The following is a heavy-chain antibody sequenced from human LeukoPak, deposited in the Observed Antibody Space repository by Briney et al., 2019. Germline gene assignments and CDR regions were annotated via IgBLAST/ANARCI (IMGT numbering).Heavy chain of an antibody. D-gene: IGHD3-22*01. CDR2: IYYSGST. CDR3: ARANYYDSSGYYYRLDY. J-gene: IGHJ4*02. V-gene: IGHV4-59*01. Sequence: SETLSLTCTVSGGSISSYYWSWLRQPPGKGLEWIGYIYYSGSTNYNPSLKSRVTISVDTSKNQFSLKLSSVTAADTAVYYCARANYYDSSGYYYRLDYWGQGTLVTVSS. CDR1: GGSISSYY.